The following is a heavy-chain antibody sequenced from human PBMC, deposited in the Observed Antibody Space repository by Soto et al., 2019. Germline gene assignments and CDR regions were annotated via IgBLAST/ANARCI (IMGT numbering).Heavy chain of an antibody. Sequence: EVQLVESGGGLVQPGGSLRLSCAASGFTFSSYWMSWVRQAPGKGLEWVANIKQDGSEKYYVDSVKGRFTISRDNAKNSLYLQMNSLRAEDTAVYYCARGGATPALAEYFQHWGQGTLVTVSS. D-gene: IGHD1-26*01. CDR2: IKQDGSEK. V-gene: IGHV3-7*01. J-gene: IGHJ1*01. CDR1: GFTFSSYW. CDR3: ARGGATPALAEYFQH.